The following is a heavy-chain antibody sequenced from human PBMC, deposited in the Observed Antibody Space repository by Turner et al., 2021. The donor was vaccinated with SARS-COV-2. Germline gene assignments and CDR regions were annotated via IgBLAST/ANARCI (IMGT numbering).Heavy chain of an antibody. D-gene: IGHD7-27*01. CDR1: GDSISSTTYY. CDR2: SHSSGTA. Sequence: QLQLQESGPGLVKPSEARFLTCTVSGDSISSTTYYRGWIRQPPGKGLEWIGRSHSSGTAFYNPSLKSRFTISQDTSNNQFSLRLTSETAADTAVYYCATSPNWVFTPYWGQGALVIVSS. J-gene: IGHJ4*02. V-gene: IGHV4-39*01. CDR3: ATSPNWVFTPY.